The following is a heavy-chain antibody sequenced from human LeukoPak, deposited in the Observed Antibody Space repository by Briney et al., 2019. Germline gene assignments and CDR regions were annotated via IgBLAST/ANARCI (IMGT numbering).Heavy chain of an antibody. Sequence: ASVKVSCKASGYTFTGYYMHWVRQAPGQGLEWMGWMNPNSGNTGYAQKFQGRVTITRNTSISTAYMELSSLRSEDTAVYYCARLVFNYDFWSGYFYYYYMDVWGKGTMVTVSS. CDR2: MNPNSGNT. J-gene: IGHJ6*03. CDR1: GYTFTGYY. CDR3: ARLVFNYDFWSGYFYYYYMDV. V-gene: IGHV1-8*03. D-gene: IGHD3-3*01.